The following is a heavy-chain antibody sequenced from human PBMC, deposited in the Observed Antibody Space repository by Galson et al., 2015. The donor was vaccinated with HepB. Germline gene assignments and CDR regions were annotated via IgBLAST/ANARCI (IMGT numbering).Heavy chain of an antibody. J-gene: IGHJ5*02. CDR3: AKHQGGVGRGWFDP. V-gene: IGHV5-51*01. CDR1: GYKFTTYW. Sequence: QSGADAKKPGESLKISCKGSGYKFTTYWIAWVRQIPGKGLEWMGMIYLDDADSTYTSSFQGHVTMSVDKSTSTAYLQWSSLEASDTAMYYCAKHQGGVGRGWFDPWGQGTLVSVSS. D-gene: IGHD3-16*01. CDR2: IYLDDADS.